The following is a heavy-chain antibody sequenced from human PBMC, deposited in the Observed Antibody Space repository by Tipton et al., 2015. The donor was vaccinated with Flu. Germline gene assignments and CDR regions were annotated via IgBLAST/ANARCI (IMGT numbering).Heavy chain of an antibody. J-gene: IGHJ5*02. CDR2: IYYSGST. V-gene: IGHV4-59*01. CDR3: ARVVGAARPGWFDP. D-gene: IGHD6-6*01. Sequence: TLSLTCTVSGGSISSYYWSWIRQPPGKGLEWIGYIYYSGSTNYNPSLKSRVTISVDTSKNQISLKLSSVTAADTAVYYCARVVGAARPGWFDPWGQGTLVTVSS. CDR1: GGSISSYY.